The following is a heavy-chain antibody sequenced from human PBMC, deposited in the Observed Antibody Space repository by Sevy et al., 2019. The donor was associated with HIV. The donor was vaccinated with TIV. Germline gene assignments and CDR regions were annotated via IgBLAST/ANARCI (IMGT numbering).Heavy chain of an antibody. D-gene: IGHD2-15*01. CDR1: GFTFSSYG. CDR3: ARDPSGSGMDV. V-gene: IGHV3-33*01. CDR2: IWYDGSNK. Sequence: GGSLRLSCAASGFTFSSYGMHWVRQAPGKGLEWVAVIWYDGSNKYYADSVKGRFTISRDNFKNTLYLQMNSLRAEDTAVYYCARDPSGSGMDVWGQGTTVTVSS. J-gene: IGHJ6*02.